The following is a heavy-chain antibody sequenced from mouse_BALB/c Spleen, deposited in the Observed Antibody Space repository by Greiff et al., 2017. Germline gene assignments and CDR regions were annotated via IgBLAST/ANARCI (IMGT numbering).Heavy chain of an antibody. V-gene: IGHV2-6-4*01. J-gene: IGHJ3*01. CDR1: GFSLSRYS. Sequence: VKLVESGPGLVAPSQSLSITCTVSGFSLSRYSVHWVRQPPGKGLEWLGMIWGGGSTDYNSALKSRLSISKDNSKSQVFLKMNSLQTDATAMYYCARGDYYGSPFAYWGQGTLVTVSA. D-gene: IGHD1-1*01. CDR3: ARGDYYGSPFAY. CDR2: IWGGGST.